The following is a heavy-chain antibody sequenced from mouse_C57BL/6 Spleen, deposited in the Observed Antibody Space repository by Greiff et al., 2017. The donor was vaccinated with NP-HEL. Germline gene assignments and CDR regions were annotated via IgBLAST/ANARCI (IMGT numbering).Heavy chain of an antibody. J-gene: IGHJ2*01. Sequence: QVQLQQPGAELVKPGASVKMSCKASGYTFTSYWITWVKQRPGQGLEWIGDIYPGSGSTNYNEKFKSKATLTVDTSSSTSYMQLSSLTSEDSAVYYCARRITTDYYFDYWGQGTTLTVSS. CDR1: GYTFTSYW. CDR3: ARRITTDYYFDY. D-gene: IGHD1-1*01. V-gene: IGHV1-55*01. CDR2: IYPGSGST.